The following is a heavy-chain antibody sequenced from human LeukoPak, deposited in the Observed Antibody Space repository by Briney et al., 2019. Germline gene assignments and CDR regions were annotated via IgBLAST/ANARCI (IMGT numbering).Heavy chain of an antibody. Sequence: GGSLRLSCAASGFIFSDYYMSWIRQAPAKGLEWVSYISSGGSTIYYADSVKGRFTISRDNAKNSLYLQMNSLRAEDTAVYYCATVDYGGFDYWGQGTLVTVSS. CDR3: ATVDYGGFDY. V-gene: IGHV3-11*04. CDR2: ISSGGSTI. CDR1: GFIFSDYY. J-gene: IGHJ4*02. D-gene: IGHD4-23*01.